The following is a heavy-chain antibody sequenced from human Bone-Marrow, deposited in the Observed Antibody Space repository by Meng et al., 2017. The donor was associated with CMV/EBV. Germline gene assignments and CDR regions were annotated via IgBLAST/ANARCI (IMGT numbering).Heavy chain of an antibody. Sequence: GESLKISCAASGFTFSSYAMAWVRQAPGKGLEWVSAISGSGGNTYYAGSVKGRFTISRDNSKNTLYLQINSLRAEDTAVYYCAIPGDHYYYYYSMDVWGQGTTVTVSS. CDR1: GFTFSSYA. D-gene: IGHD7-27*01. CDR2: ISGSGGNT. J-gene: IGHJ6*02. V-gene: IGHV3-23*01. CDR3: AIPGDHYYYYYSMDV.